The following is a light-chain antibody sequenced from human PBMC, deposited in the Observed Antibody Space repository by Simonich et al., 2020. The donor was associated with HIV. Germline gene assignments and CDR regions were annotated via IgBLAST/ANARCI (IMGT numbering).Light chain of an antibody. Sequence: SYELTQPLSVSVALGQTARITCGENNIGSKNVHWYQQKPGQAPGLVMYDDSKRPSGIPERFSGSSSGTVATLTISGAQVEDEADYYCYSTDSSGNHRVFGGGTKLTVL. CDR1: NIGSKN. J-gene: IGLJ3*02. CDR2: DDS. V-gene: IGLV3-10*01. CDR3: YSTDSSGNHRV.